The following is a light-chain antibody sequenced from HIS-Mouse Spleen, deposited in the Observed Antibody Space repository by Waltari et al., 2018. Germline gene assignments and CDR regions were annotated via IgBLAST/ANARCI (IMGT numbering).Light chain of an antibody. Sequence: QSALTQPASVSGSPAQSITISCTGTSRDVGSYNLVSWYHKHPGKAPKLLIYEGSKRPSGVSNRFSGSKSGNTASLTISGLQAEDEADYYCCSYAGSSTFEVFGGGTKLTVL. CDR3: CSYAGSSTFEV. J-gene: IGLJ2*01. V-gene: IGLV2-23*03. CDR1: SRDVGSYNL. CDR2: EGS.